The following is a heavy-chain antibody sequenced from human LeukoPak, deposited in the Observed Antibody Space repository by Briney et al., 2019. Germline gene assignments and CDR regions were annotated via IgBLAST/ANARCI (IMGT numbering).Heavy chain of an antibody. CDR2: INSDGSST. D-gene: IGHD3-22*01. Sequence: GGSLRPSCAASGFTFSSYWMHWVRQAPGKGLVWVSRINSDGSSTSYADSVKGRFTISRDNAKNTLYLQMNSLRAEDTAVYYCARAPTYYYDSSENYMDVWGKGTTVTVSS. V-gene: IGHV3-74*01. CDR3: ARAPTYYYDSSENYMDV. J-gene: IGHJ6*03. CDR1: GFTFSSYW.